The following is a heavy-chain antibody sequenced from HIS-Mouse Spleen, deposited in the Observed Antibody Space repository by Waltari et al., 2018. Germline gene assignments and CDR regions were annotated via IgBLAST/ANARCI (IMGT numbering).Heavy chain of an antibody. J-gene: IGHJ2*01. CDR2: SYYSGST. V-gene: IGHV4-39*07. D-gene: IGHD6-13*01. CDR1: GGSISSSCYY. CDR3: AREIPYSSSWYDWYFDL. Sequence: QLQLQESGPGLVKPSETLSLTCTVSGGSISSSCYYWGWIRQPPGQGLEWIGSSYYSGSTSNNPSLKSRVTISVDTSKNQFSLKLSSVTAADTAVYYCAREIPYSSSWYDWYFDLWGRGTLVTVSS.